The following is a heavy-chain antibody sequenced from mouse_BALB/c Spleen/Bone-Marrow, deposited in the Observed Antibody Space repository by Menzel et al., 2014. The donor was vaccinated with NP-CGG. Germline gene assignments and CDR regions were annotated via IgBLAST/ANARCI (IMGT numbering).Heavy chain of an antibody. CDR1: GFNIKDTN. CDR2: IDPANGNT. D-gene: IGHD1-1*01. CDR3: ASYYYGSSSFAY. J-gene: IGHJ3*01. V-gene: IGHV14-3*02. Sequence: EVQLQQSGAELVTPGASVKLSCTASGFNIKDTNMHWVKQRPEQGLEWIGRIDPANGNTKYDPKFQGKATITADTSSNTAYLQLSSLTSEDTAVYYCASYYYGSSSFAYWGQGTMVTVSA.